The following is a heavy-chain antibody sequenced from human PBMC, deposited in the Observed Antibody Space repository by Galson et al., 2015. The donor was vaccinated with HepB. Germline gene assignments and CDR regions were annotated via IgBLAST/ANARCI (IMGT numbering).Heavy chain of an antibody. J-gene: IGHJ4*02. V-gene: IGHV3-23*01. CDR3: AKDGIMVSNNPYQLHF. Sequence: VRQAPGKGLEWISSITSNGGRTFYTNSVKGRFTISRDNSRNTVVLQLSSLRPEDTAVYYCAKDGIMVSNNPYQLHFWGQGTLVSVSS. D-gene: IGHD2-8*01. CDR2: ITSNGGRT.